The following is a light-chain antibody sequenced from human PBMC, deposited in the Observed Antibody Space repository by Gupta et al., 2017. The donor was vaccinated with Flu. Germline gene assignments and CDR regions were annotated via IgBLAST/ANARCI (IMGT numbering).Light chain of an antibody. CDR1: QSVGRDH. CDR2: DAT. J-gene: IGKJ3*01. Sequence: MVLTQSPASLSLPLGDKVTLSCRASQSVGRDHLAWYHQTPGQAPRLLVYDATKRATGVPARISGRGSGTDFTLTISRLEDTDSGIFYCQQYDGSCTFGPGTKVEIK. CDR3: QQYDGSCT. V-gene: IGKV3-20*01.